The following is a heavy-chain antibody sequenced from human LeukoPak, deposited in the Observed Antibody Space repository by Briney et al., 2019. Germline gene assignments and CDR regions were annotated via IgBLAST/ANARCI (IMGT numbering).Heavy chain of an antibody. Sequence: ASVKVSCKASGYSFADYYMHWVRQAPGQGLEWMGWISAYNGNTNYAQKLQGRVTMTTDTSTSTAYMELRSLRSDDTAVYYRARDSSGWSPYYFDYWGQGTLVTVSS. J-gene: IGHJ4*02. CDR3: ARDSSGWSPYYFDY. CDR1: GYSFADYY. D-gene: IGHD6-19*01. CDR2: ISAYNGNT. V-gene: IGHV1-18*04.